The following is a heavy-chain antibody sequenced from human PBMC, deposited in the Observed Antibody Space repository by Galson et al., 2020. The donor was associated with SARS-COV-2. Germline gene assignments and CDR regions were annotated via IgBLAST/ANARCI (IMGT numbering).Heavy chain of an antibody. CDR2: IYTSGST. Sequence: SETLSLTCTVSGGSISSGSYYWSWIRQPAGKGLEWIGRIYTSGSTNYNPSLKSRVTISVDTSKNQFSLKLSSVTAADTAVYYCAREGLYYDCWSGSVLPASYGMDVWGQGTTVTVSS. CDR1: GGSISSGSYY. J-gene: IGHJ6*02. CDR3: AREGLYYDCWSGSVLPASYGMDV. V-gene: IGHV4-61*02. D-gene: IGHD3-3*01.